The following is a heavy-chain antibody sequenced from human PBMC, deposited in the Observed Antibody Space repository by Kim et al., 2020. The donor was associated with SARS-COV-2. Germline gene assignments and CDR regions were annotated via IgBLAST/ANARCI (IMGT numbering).Heavy chain of an antibody. CDR2: IYHSGST. CDR1: GGSISSSNW. J-gene: IGHJ4*02. Sequence: SETLSLTCAVSGGSISSSNWWSWVRQPPGKGLEWIGEIYHSGSTNYNPSLKSRVTISVDKSKNQFSLKLSSVTAADTAVYYCAREGPPYNWNDQGDFDYWGQGTLVTVSS. V-gene: IGHV4-4*02. CDR3: AREGPPYNWNDQGDFDY. D-gene: IGHD1-1*01.